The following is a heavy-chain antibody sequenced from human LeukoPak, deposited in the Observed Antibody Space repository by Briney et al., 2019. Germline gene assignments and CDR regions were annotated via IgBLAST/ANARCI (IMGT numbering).Heavy chain of an antibody. J-gene: IGHJ5*02. CDR2: ISGSGGST. Sequence: GGSLRLSCAASGFTFSSYAMSWVRQAPGKGLEWVSAISGSGGSTYYADSVKGRFTISRDNSKNTLDLQMNSLRAEDTAVYYCAPSGSGSYFDNWFDPWGQGTLVTVSS. CDR3: APSGSGSYFDNWFDP. V-gene: IGHV3-23*01. D-gene: IGHD3-10*01. CDR1: GFTFSSYA.